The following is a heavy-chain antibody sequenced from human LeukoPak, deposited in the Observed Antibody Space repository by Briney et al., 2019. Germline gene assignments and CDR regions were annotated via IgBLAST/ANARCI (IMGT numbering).Heavy chain of an antibody. V-gene: IGHV3-23*01. CDR2: ISGSGGST. CDR3: AKGFGDYPSYYYYYGMDV. J-gene: IGHJ6*02. Sequence: GGSLRLSCAASGFTFSSNAMSWVRQAPGKGLEWVSAISGSGGSTYYADSVKGRFTISRDNSKNTLYLQMNSLRAEDTAVYYCAKGFGDYPSYYYYYGMDVWGQGTTVTVSS. CDR1: GFTFSSNA. D-gene: IGHD4-17*01.